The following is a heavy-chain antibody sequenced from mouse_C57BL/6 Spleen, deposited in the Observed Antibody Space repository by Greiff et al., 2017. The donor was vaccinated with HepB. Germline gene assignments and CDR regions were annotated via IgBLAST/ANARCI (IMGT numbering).Heavy chain of an antibody. D-gene: IGHD1-1*01. Sequence: EVKLVESGGGLVKPGGSLKLSCAASGFTFSSYAMSWVRQTPEKRLEWVATISDGGSYTYYPDNVKGRFTISRDNAKNNLYLQMSHLKSEDTAMYYCARGYYGSHWYFDVWGTGTTVTVSS. V-gene: IGHV5-4*03. CDR1: GFTFSSYA. CDR2: ISDGGSYT. CDR3: ARGYYGSHWYFDV. J-gene: IGHJ1*03.